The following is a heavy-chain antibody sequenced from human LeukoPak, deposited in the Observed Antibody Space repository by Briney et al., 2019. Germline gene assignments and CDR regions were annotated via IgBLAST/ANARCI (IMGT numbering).Heavy chain of an antibody. CDR2: IKQDGSEK. D-gene: IGHD6-13*01. Sequence: GGSLRLSCAASGFTFSSYWMSWVRQAPGKGLEWVANIKQDGSEKYYVDSVKGRFTISRDNAKNSLYLQMNSLRAEDTAVYYCARGAGIAAQSGVYYFDYWGQGTLVTVSS. CDR1: GFTFSSYW. V-gene: IGHV3-7*01. CDR3: ARGAGIAAQSGVYYFDY. J-gene: IGHJ4*02.